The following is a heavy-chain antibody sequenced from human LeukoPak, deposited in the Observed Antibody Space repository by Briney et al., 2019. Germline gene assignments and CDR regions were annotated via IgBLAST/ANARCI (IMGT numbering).Heavy chain of an antibody. CDR1: GFTFSTYE. V-gene: IGHV3-48*03. CDR2: ITSSGSTI. Sequence: PGGSLRLSCAASGFTFSTYEMNWVRQAPGKGLEWVSFITSSGSTIYYADSVKGRFTISRDNAKNSLFLQMNGLRAEDTAVYYCAREPRISPGYFYGLDVWGQGTTVTVSS. J-gene: IGHJ6*02. CDR3: AREPRISPGYFYGLDV. D-gene: IGHD2-15*01.